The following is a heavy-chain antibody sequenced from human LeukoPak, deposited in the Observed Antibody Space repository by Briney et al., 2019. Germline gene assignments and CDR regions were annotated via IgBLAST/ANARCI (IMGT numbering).Heavy chain of an antibody. CDR2: ISSGSSYI. CDR3: ARVDIVVVTASSYYGMDV. Sequence: GGSLRLSCAASRFTFSSYAMNWVRQTPGKGLEWVSSISSGSSYIYYADSVKGRFTISRDNAKNSLYLQMNSLRAEDTAVYYCARVDIVVVTASSYYGMDVWGQGTTVTVSS. J-gene: IGHJ6*02. CDR1: RFTFSSYA. V-gene: IGHV3-21*01. D-gene: IGHD2-21*02.